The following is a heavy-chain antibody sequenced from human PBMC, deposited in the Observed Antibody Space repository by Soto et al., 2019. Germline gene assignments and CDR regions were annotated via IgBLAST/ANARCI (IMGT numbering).Heavy chain of an antibody. D-gene: IGHD2-21*02. CDR3: ARASGIVVVTGFGDAFDI. J-gene: IGHJ3*02. V-gene: IGHV3-74*01. Sequence: GGSLRLSCAASGFTFSSYWMHWVRQAPGKGLVWVSRINSDGSSTSYAASVKGRFTISRDNAKNTLYLQMNSLRAEDTAVYYCARASGIVVVTGFGDAFDIWGQGTTVTVSS. CDR1: GFTFSSYW. CDR2: INSDGSST.